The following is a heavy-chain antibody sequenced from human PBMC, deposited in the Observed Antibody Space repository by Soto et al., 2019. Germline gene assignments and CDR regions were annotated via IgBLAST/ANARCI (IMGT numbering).Heavy chain of an antibody. CDR3: ARDQTYGDYFSSPWAEYFQH. D-gene: IGHD4-17*01. V-gene: IGHV1-69*04. CDR1: GGTFSSYT. Sequence: VASAKVSCKASGGTFSSYTSSWVRQAPGQGIEWKGRIIPILGIANYAQKFQGRVTITEDKSTSTDYMELSSLRSEDTAVYYCARDQTYGDYFSSPWAEYFQHWGQGTLVTVSS. J-gene: IGHJ1*01. CDR2: IIPILGIA.